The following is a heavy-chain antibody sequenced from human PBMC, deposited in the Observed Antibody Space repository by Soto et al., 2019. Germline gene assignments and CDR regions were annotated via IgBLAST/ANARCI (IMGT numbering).Heavy chain of an antibody. V-gene: IGHV1-8*01. CDR2: MNPRSGNT. CDR3: ARGGALTAGYYYYYMDV. J-gene: IGHJ6*03. CDR1: GYTFTDFD. Sequence: QEQLVQSGAEVKKPGASVKVSCKASGYTFTDFDITCVRQATGQGLEWMGWMNPRSGNTGFTDKFEGRVTLTRDTSTTTAYMELSDLTSEDTAVYFCARGGALTAGYYYYYMDVWGSGTAVTVSS. D-gene: IGHD2-21*02.